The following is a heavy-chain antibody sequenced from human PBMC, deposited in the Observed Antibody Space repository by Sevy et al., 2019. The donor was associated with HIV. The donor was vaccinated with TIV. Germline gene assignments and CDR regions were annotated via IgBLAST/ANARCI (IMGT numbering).Heavy chain of an antibody. J-gene: IGHJ4*02. CDR3: ANAGGYSYGSTPFDY. CDR1: GFTFSSYA. V-gene: IGHV3-23*01. D-gene: IGHD5-18*01. CDR2: ISGSGGST. Sequence: GGSLRLSCAASGFTFSSYAMSWVRQAPGKGLEWVSAISGSGGSTYYADSVKGRFTISRDNSKNTLYLQMNSLRAEDTAVYYCANAGGYSYGSTPFDYWRQGTLVTVSS.